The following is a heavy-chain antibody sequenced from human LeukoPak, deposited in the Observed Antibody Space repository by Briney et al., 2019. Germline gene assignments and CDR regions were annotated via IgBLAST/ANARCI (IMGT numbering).Heavy chain of an antibody. CDR2: IISSSSTI. J-gene: IGHJ4*02. V-gene: IGHV3-48*01. D-gene: IGHD5-12*01. CDR3: ASGYSGYDKSFDY. Sequence: GGSLRLSCAASGFTFSSSSMHWVRQAPGKGLEWVSYIISSSSTIYYADSVKGRFTISRDNAKNSLYLQMNNLRAEDTAVYYCASGYSGYDKSFDYWGQGTLVTVFS. CDR1: GFTFSSSS.